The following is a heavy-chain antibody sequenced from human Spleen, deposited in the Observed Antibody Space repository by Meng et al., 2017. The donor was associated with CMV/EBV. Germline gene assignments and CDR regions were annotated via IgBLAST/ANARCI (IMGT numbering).Heavy chain of an antibody. CDR1: GYTFTGYN. CDR2: INPNTGDA. Sequence: ASVKVSCKASGYTFTGYNIHWVRQAPGAGLEWMGWINPNTGDARYAPNFQGRVTLTSDTSISTAYMQLSRLQSDDTAVYYCARLGYSYGDDYWGQGTLVTVSS. D-gene: IGHD5-18*01. J-gene: IGHJ4*02. CDR3: ARLGYSYGDDY. V-gene: IGHV1-2*02.